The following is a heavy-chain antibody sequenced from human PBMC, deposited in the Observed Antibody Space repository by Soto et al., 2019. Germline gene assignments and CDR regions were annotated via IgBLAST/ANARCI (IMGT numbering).Heavy chain of an antibody. Sequence: PGGSLSLSCAASGFIFNTYWMHWVRQAPGKGLVWISRINSDGSIADYADSVKGRFTISRDNSKSTLSLQMNSLRAEDTALYYCAKDTYGDYSFDFWGQGTQVTVSS. CDR2: INSDGSIA. J-gene: IGHJ4*02. CDR1: GFIFNTYW. V-gene: IGHV3-74*01. D-gene: IGHD4-17*01. CDR3: AKDTYGDYSFDF.